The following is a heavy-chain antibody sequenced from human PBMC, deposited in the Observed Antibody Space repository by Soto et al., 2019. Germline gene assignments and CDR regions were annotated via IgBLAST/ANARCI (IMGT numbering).Heavy chain of an antibody. CDR2: IYYSGGT. J-gene: IGHJ4*02. V-gene: IGHV4-31*03. CDR1: GGSISSGGYF. CDR3: AREPSI. Sequence: QEQLQESGPGLVKPSQTLSLTCTVSGGSISSGGYFWNWIRQHPGKGLEWIGYIYYSGGTYYNPSLMSRVTISVATFKNQFSLKLSSVTAADTAVYYCAREPSIWGQGTLVTVSS.